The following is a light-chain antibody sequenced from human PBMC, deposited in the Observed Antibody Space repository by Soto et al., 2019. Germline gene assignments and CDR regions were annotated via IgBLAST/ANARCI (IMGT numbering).Light chain of an antibody. CDR3: SSYTSSSTPYV. CDR1: SSDVGGYNY. Sequence: QSALTQPASVSGSPGQSITISCTGTSSDVGGYNYVSWYQQHPGKAPKLMIYEVSNRPSGVSNCFSGSKSGNTASLTISGLQAEDEDDYYCSSYTSSSTPYVFGTGTKLTVL. V-gene: IGLV2-14*01. J-gene: IGLJ1*01. CDR2: EVS.